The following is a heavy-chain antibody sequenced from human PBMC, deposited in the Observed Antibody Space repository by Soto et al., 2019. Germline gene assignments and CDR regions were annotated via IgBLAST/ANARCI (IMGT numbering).Heavy chain of an antibody. CDR2: INAGNGNT. D-gene: IGHD3-10*01. V-gene: IGHV1-3*01. J-gene: IGHJ4*02. CDR3: ARDMGFGLSDY. CDR1: GYTFTSYA. Sequence: ASVKVSCKASGYTFTSYAMDWVRQAPGQRLEWMGWINAGNGNTKYSQKFQGRVTITRDTSASTAYMELSSLRSEDTAVCYCARDMGFGLSDYWGQGTLVTVSS.